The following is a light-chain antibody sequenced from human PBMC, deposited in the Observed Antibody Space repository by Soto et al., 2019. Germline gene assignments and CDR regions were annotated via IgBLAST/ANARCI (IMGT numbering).Light chain of an antibody. CDR1: QDISNN. CDR3: LQDYVSPWT. CDR2: AGF. J-gene: IGKJ1*01. Sequence: AIPMTQAPPSLAASVGDRVTITCRASQDISNNLAWYQHKPGKAPNLLIYAGFSLRSGVPSRFGGSKSGRDFTLPISGLQPEDVGTYYCLQDYVSPWTFGRGTKVEIK. V-gene: IGKV1-6*01.